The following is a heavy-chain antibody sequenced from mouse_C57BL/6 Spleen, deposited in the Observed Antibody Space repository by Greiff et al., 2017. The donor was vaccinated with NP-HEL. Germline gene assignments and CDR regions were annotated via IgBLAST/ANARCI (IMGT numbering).Heavy chain of an antibody. V-gene: IGHV1-59*01. Sequence: VQLQQPGAELVRPGTSVKLSCKASGYTFTSSWMHWVKQRPGQGLEWIGVIDPSDSYTNYNQKFKGKATLTVDTSSSTAYMQLSSLTSEDSAVYYCATPSTVVATGDYFDGWGTGTTVTVSS. CDR1: GYTFTSSW. CDR3: ATPSTVVATGDYFDG. J-gene: IGHJ1*03. D-gene: IGHD1-1*01. CDR2: IDPSDSYT.